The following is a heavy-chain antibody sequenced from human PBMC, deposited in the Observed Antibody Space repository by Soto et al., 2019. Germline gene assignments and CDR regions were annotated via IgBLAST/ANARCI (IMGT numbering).Heavy chain of an antibody. D-gene: IGHD4-17*01. CDR3: AKGLNYGDFDY. Sequence: GGSLRLSCAASGFTVSSNYMSWVRQAPGKGLEWVSVIYSGGSTYYADSVKGRFTISRHNSKNTLYLQMNSLRAEDTAVYYCAKGLNYGDFDYWGKGTLVTAPQ. J-gene: IGHJ4*02. CDR1: GFTVSSNY. V-gene: IGHV3-53*04. CDR2: IYSGGST.